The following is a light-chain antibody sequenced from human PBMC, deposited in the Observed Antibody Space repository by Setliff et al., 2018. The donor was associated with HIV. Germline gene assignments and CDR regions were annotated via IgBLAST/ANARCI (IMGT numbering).Light chain of an antibody. CDR1: SSDIFYNY. CDR2: DVT. V-gene: IGLV2-14*03. J-gene: IGLJ1*01. Sequence: LAQPASVSGSPGQSITISCTGSSSDIFYNYVSWYQQHPGKAPKLIIYDVTNRPSGVSNRFSGSKSGNTASLTISGLQVGDEADYYCSSYSSTSTLLFGAGTKVTVL. CDR3: SSYSSTSTLL.